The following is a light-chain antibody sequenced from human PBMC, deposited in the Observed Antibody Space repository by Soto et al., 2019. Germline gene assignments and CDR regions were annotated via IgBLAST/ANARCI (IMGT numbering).Light chain of an antibody. V-gene: IGLV4-69*01. Sequence: QPVLTQSPSASASLGASVKLTCTLTSGHSSYAIAWHQQQQEKGHRYLMKLNSDGSHSKGDGIPDRFSGSSSGAERYLTISSLQSEDEADYYCQTWGTGTWVFGGGTKVTVL. J-gene: IGLJ3*02. CDR2: LNSDGSH. CDR1: SGHSSYA. CDR3: QTWGTGTWV.